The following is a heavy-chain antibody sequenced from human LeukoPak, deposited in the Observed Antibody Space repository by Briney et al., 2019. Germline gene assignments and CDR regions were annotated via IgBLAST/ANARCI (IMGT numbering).Heavy chain of an antibody. J-gene: IGHJ5*02. CDR1: GFTFSSYR. CDR2: ISSSSSTI. V-gene: IGHV3-48*01. CDR3: AKDRAVPASLGYNWFDP. Sequence: PGGSLRLSCAASGFTFSSYRMNWVRQAPGKGLEWVSYISSSSSTIYYADSVKGRFTISRDNAKNSLYPQMNSLRAEDTAVYYCAKDRAVPASLGYNWFDPWGQGTLVTVSS. D-gene: IGHD2-2*01.